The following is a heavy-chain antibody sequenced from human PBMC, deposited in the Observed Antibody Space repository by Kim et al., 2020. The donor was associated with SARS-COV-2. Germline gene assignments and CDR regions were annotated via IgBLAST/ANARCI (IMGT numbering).Heavy chain of an antibody. CDR2: IYYSGST. V-gene: IGHV4-39*01. J-gene: IGHJ5*02. Sequence: SETLSLTCTVSGGSISSSSYYWGWIRQPPGKGLEWIGSIYYSGSTYYNPSLKSRVTISVDTSKNQFSLKLSSVTAADTAVYYCARQRFLEWFEGRNWFDPWGQGTLVTVSS. CDR3: ARQRFLEWFEGRNWFDP. D-gene: IGHD3-3*01. CDR1: GGSISSSSYY.